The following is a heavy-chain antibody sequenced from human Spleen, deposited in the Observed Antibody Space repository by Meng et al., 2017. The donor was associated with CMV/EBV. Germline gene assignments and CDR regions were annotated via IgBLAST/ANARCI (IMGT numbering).Heavy chain of an antibody. CDR1: GFTFRDYY. Sequence: GESLKISCAASGFTFRDYYMSWIRQAPGKGLEWVSYISSSGSTIYYADSVKGRFTISRDNAKNSLYLQMNSLRPEDTALYYCAKGYCTNGVCYEVTFDVWGQGTMVTVSS. J-gene: IGHJ3*01. V-gene: IGHV3-11*01. D-gene: IGHD2-8*01. CDR3: AKGYCTNGVCYEVTFDV. CDR2: ISSSGSTI.